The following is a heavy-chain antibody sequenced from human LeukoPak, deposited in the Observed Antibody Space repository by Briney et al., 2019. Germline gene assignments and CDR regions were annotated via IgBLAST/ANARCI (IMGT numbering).Heavy chain of an antibody. CDR3: ARGGIAAAGFGYYYYGMDV. Sequence: GGPLRPSGAAFGTTVSTNYTSWCPKAPGKGLEWVSATNSGGSTYYADSVKGRFTISRDNSKNTLYLQMNSLRAEDTAVYYCARGGIAAAGFGYYYYGMDVWGQGTTVTVSS. V-gene: IGHV3-53*01. CDR2: TNSGGST. D-gene: IGHD6-13*01. CDR1: GTTVSTNY. J-gene: IGHJ6*02.